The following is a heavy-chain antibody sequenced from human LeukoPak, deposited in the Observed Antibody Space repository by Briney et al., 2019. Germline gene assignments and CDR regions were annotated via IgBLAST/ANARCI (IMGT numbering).Heavy chain of an antibody. CDR1: GYSFSTDW. CDR2: INPADSDT. D-gene: IGHD6-19*01. Sequence: AGESLKISCKGSGYSFSTDWIGWVRQMPGKGLEWMGIINPADSDTRYSPSFQGQVIISADKSIRTAYLQWRSLKASDTAMYYCARLIRGGWPARGDYWGQGTLVTVSS. J-gene: IGHJ4*02. V-gene: IGHV5-51*01. CDR3: ARLIRGGWPARGDY.